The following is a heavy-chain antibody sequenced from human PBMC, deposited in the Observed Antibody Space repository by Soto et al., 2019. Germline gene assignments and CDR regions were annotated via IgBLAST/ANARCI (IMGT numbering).Heavy chain of an antibody. J-gene: IGHJ4*02. Sequence: QMQLQESGPRLVKPSETLSLTCAVSSASISSEQRWSLVRQPPGKGLEWIGEIHHSGSTNNNPSLKSRVTMSVDKSKNQFSLNLSSVTAADTAVYYCARSFGWYAIDQWGQGTLVTVSS. CDR1: SASISSEQR. D-gene: IGHD6-19*01. CDR2: IHHSGST. CDR3: ARSFGWYAIDQ. V-gene: IGHV4-4*02.